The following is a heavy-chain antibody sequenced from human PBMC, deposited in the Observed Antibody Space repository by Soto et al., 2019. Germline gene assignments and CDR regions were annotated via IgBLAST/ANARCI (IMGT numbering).Heavy chain of an antibody. V-gene: IGHV3-21*01. Sequence: PVGSLSLSCAASGFTFSSYSMNWVRQAPGKGLEWVSSISSSSSYIYYADSVKGRFTISRDNDKNSLYLQMNSLRAEDTAVYYCARDHGYYDSSGYYYPEAFDIWGQGTMVTVS. CDR3: ARDHGYYDSSGYYYPEAFDI. CDR1: GFTFSSYS. J-gene: IGHJ3*02. CDR2: ISSSSSYI. D-gene: IGHD3-22*01.